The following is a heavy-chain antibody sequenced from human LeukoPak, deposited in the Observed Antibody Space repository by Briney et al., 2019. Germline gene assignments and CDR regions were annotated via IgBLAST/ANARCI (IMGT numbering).Heavy chain of an antibody. CDR1: GFTFTSDW. Sequence: AGSLRVYCAAPGFTFTSDWMSWVRQAPGKGLQWVANIKQDGSEKSYVDSVKGRFTISRDNAKNSLYLQMNSLRAEDTAVYYCARDSAPYYYDSSGYDYWGQGTLVTVSS. CDR2: IKQDGSEK. J-gene: IGHJ4*02. V-gene: IGHV3-7*01. CDR3: ARDSAPYYYDSSGYDY. D-gene: IGHD3-22*01.